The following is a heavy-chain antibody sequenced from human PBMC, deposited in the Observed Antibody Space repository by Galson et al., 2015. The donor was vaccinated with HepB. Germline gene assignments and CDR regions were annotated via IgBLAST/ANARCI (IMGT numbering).Heavy chain of an antibody. D-gene: IGHD3-3*01. CDR2: INPSGGST. V-gene: IGHV1-46*01. Sequence: SVTVSCKASGSTFTSYYMHWVRQAPGQGLEWMGIINPSGGSTSYAQKFQGRVTMTRDTSTSTVYMELSSLRSEDTAVYYCARARRITIFGVAVYYYYGMDVWGQGTTVTVSS. CDR3: ARARRITIFGVAVYYYYGMDV. J-gene: IGHJ6*02. CDR1: GSTFTSYY.